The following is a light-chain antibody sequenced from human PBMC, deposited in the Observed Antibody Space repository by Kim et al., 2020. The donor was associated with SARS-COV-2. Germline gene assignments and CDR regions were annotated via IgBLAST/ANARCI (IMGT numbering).Light chain of an antibody. J-gene: IGLJ2*01. CDR1: KLGDKY. V-gene: IGLV3-1*01. CDR3: QAWDSSTVV. CDR2: QDS. Sequence: SVSPGQTASITCYGDKLGDKYACWYQQKPGQSPVLVIYQDSKRPSGIPERISGSNSGNTATLTISGTQAMDEADYYCQAWDSSTVVFGGGTQLTVL.